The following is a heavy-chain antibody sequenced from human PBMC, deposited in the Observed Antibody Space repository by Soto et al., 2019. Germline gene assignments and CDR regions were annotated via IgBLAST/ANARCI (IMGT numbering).Heavy chain of an antibody. D-gene: IGHD3-22*01. J-gene: IGHJ1*01. CDR3: ARGGSSGYLEYFQH. CDR2: IIPIFGTA. V-gene: IGHV1-69*06. Sequence: ASVKVSCKASGGTFSSYAISWVRQAPGQGLEWMGGIIPIFGTANYAQKFQGRVTITADKSTSTANMELSSLRSEDTAVYYCARGGSSGYLEYFQHWGQGTLVTVSS. CDR1: GGTFSSYA.